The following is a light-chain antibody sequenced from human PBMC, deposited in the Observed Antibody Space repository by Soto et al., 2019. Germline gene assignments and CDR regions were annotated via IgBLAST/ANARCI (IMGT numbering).Light chain of an antibody. V-gene: IGLV2-14*01. J-gene: IGLJ1*01. CDR3: SSYTSSSRNV. CDR1: SSDVGGYNY. CDR2: DVS. Sequence: SELSRPASVSGSPGQASTISCTKNSSDVGGYNYVSWYQQHPGKAPKLMIYDVSNRPSGVSNRFSGSKSGNTASLTISGLQAEDEADYYCSSYTSSSRNVFGTGTKVTVL.